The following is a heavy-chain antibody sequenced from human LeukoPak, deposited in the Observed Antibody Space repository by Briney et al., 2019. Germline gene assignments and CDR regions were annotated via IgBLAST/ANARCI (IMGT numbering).Heavy chain of an antibody. CDR1: GFTFSSYS. J-gene: IGHJ4*02. CDR3: ARDVYSSSSVSFEY. D-gene: IGHD6-6*01. CDR2: ISSSSTI. V-gene: IGHV3-48*04. Sequence: PGGSLRLSCAASGFTFSSYSMNWVRQAPGKGLEWVSYISSSSTIYYADSVKGRFTISRDNAKNSLYLQMNSLRAEDTAVYYCARDVYSSSSVSFEYWGQGALVTVPS.